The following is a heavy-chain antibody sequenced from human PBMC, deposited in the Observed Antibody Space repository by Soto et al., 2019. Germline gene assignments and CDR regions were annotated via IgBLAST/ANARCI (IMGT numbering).Heavy chain of an antibody. CDR2: ITNIATGDTT. V-gene: IGHV3-72*01. CDR1: GFSVRDHF. Sequence: EVQLVESGGGLVQSGGSLRLSCKASGFSVRDHFMDWVRQTPGKGLEWLGQITNIATGDTTFYDASVKGRFTVSRDESRILPYLEINSIQPVVLAVYYCAASITQMLTDCVQATLV. CDR3: AASITQMLTD. J-gene: IGHJ4*02. D-gene: IGHD1-20*01.